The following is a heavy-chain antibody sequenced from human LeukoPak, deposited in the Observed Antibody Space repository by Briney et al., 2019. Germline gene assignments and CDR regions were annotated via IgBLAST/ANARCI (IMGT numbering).Heavy chain of an antibody. Sequence: GASVKVSCKASGYTFTSYGISWVRQAPGQGLEWMGWISAYNGNTNYAQKLQGRVTTTTDTSTSTAYMELRSLRSDDTAVYYCARDTSRISKLIQLWLIDYWGQGTLVTVSS. CDR2: ISAYNGNT. D-gene: IGHD5-18*01. V-gene: IGHV1-18*01. CDR3: ARDTSRISKLIQLWLIDY. CDR1: GYTFTSYG. J-gene: IGHJ4*02.